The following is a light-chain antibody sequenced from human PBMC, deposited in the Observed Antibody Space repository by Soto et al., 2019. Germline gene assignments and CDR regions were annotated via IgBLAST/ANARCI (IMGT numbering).Light chain of an antibody. CDR1: TSNIGNNY. V-gene: IGLV1-51*01. J-gene: IGLJ1*01. CDR3: GTWDSSLSAHV. Sequence: QSVLTQPPSLSAAPGQTGTISCSGSTSNIGNNYVSWYRQLPGTAPKLLIYDTYKRPSGIPDRFSGSKSGTSATLVITGLQTGDEADYYCGTWDSSLSAHVFGPGTKVTVL. CDR2: DTY.